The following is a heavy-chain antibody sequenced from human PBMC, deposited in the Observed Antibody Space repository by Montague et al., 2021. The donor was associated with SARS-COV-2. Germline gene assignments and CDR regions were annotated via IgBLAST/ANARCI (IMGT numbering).Heavy chain of an antibody. CDR2: INSSGST. J-gene: IGHJ4*02. Sequence: SETLSLTCTVSGDSMTNYYWSWIRQPPGKGLEWIGLINSSGSTNYNPSLQSRVTLSIDTSKNQFSLRLTSVTAADTAMYFCARDPLYRRSWYGCFDCWGQGTLVTVSS. D-gene: IGHD6-13*01. CDR3: ARDPLYRRSWYGCFDC. CDR1: GDSMTNYY. V-gene: IGHV4-59*01.